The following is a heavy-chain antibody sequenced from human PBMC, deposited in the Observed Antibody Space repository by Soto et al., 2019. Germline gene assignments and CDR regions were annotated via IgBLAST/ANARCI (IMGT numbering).Heavy chain of an antibody. Sequence: EVQLLEYGGGLVQPGGSLRLSCAASGFTFSNFAMSWVRQAPGKGPEWVSSIFNSDKHYADSVEGRFTISRDHSKSTLYLQLSSLSAGDTAGYYCAEDRLYGNSVWDAYDVWCQGTMVTVSS. D-gene: IGHD4-17*01. CDR1: GFTFSNFA. CDR3: AEDRLYGNSVWDAYDV. J-gene: IGHJ3*01. V-gene: IGHV3-23*01. CDR2: IFNSDK.